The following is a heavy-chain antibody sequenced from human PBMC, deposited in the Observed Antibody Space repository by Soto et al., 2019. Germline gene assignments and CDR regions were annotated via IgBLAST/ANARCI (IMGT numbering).Heavy chain of an antibody. J-gene: IGHJ6*02. CDR3: AKVGSIAVYHYHYALDV. Sequence: QVQLMESGGGVVQPGKSLRLSCVGSGFTFSSYGMHWVRQAPGKGLEWVAGISYDGTKKYYEDSVKGRFSNSRDNSRQTVYLQMDSLRAEDTAVYYCAKVGSIAVYHYHYALDVWGQGTTVTVSS. CDR2: ISYDGTKK. D-gene: IGHD6-6*01. V-gene: IGHV3-30*18. CDR1: GFTFSSYG.